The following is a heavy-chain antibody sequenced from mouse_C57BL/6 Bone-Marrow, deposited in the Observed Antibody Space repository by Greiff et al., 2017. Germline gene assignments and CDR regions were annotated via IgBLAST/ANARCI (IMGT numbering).Heavy chain of an antibody. J-gene: IGHJ1*03. V-gene: IGHV5-15*01. CDR3: ARKSNHRYFDV. CDR2: ISNLAYSI. D-gene: IGHD2-5*01. Sequence: EVKLMESGGGLVQPGGSLKLSCAASGFTFSDYGMAWVRQSPRKGPEWVAFISNLAYSIYYADTVTGRFPISRENAKNTLYLEMSSLRSEDTAMYYCARKSNHRYFDVWGTGTTLTVSS. CDR1: GFTFSDYG.